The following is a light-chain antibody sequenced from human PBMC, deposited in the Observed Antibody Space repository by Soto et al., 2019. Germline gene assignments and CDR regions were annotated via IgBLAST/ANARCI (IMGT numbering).Light chain of an antibody. CDR3: QSYDSSLSGSEVV. J-gene: IGLJ2*01. CDR1: SSNIGSGYD. CDR2: GNN. Sequence: QSVLTQPPSVSGAPGQRVTISCTGSSSNIGSGYDVHWYQQLPGTAPKLLIYGNNNRPSGVPDRFSGSKSGTSASLAITGLQAEDEADYYCQSYDSSLSGSEVVFGGGTKHTVL. V-gene: IGLV1-40*01.